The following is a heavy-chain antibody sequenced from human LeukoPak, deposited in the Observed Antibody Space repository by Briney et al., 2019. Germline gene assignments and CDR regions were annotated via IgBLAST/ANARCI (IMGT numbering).Heavy chain of an antibody. CDR3: ARSPLWFGESYYYYGMDV. J-gene: IGHJ6*02. D-gene: IGHD3-10*01. CDR1: GGSISSYY. CDR2: IYYSGST. Sequence: SETLSLTCTVSGGSISSYYWSWIRQPPGKGLEWIGYIYYSGSTNYNPSFKSRVTISVDTSKNQFSLKLSSVTAADTAVYYCARSPLWFGESYYYYGMDVWGQGTTVTVSS. V-gene: IGHV4-59*08.